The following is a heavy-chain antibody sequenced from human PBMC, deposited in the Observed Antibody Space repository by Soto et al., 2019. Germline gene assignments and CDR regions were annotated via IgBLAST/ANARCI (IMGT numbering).Heavy chain of an antibody. CDR1: AFTFSSYG. Sequence: GGALGLYCSASAFTFSSYGMHWVRQAPGKGLEWVAVISYDGSNKYYADSVKGRFTNSRDNAKNSLYLQMNSLRAEDTAFYYCAKDTGPNWGQGTLVTVSS. CDR2: ISYDGSNK. J-gene: IGHJ4*02. V-gene: IGHV3-30*18. CDR3: AKDTGPN.